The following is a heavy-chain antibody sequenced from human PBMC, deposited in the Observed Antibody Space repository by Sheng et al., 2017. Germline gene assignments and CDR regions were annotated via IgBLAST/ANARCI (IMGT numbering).Heavy chain of an antibody. CDR3: ARDASAAAGTGISYYYYYYMDV. Sequence: QVQLQESGPGLVKPSETLSLTCTVSGGSISSYYWSWIRQPAGKGLEWIGRIYTSGSTNYNPSLKSRVTMSVDTSKNQFSLKLSSVTAADTAVYYCARDASAAAGTGISYYYYYYMDVWGKGTMVTV. V-gene: IGHV4-4*07. CDR2: IYTSGST. CDR1: GGSISSYY. D-gene: IGHD6-13*01. J-gene: IGHJ6*03.